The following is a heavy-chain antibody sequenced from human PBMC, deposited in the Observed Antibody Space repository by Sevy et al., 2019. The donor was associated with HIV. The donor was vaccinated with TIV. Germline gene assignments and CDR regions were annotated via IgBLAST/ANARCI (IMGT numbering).Heavy chain of an antibody. V-gene: IGHV3-7*03. CDR2: IKQDGSEN. J-gene: IGHJ4*02. CDR1: GFTFSNFW. CDR3: ARDHPSTAPFDY. D-gene: IGHD2-21*02. Sequence: GGSLRLSCAASGFTFSNFWMSWVRQAPGNGLEFVANIKQDGSENFYADSVKGRFTISRDNAKNSLFLQMNNLRVEETAVYYCARDHPSTAPFDYWGQGTLVTVSS.